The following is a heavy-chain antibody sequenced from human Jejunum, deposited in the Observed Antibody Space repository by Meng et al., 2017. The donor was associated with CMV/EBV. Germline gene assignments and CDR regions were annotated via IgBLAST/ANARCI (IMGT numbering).Heavy chain of an antibody. Sequence: LNNDKMGVSWIRQAPGKALEWLAHIFSNDEKSYSTSLRSRLTISQDTSRSQVVLTMTNVDPVDTATYYCAHITHYTITTCNGMDVWGQGTTVTVSS. V-gene: IGHV2-26*01. CDR3: AHITHYTITTCNGMDV. CDR1: LNNDKMG. CDR2: IFSNDEK. J-gene: IGHJ6*02. D-gene: IGHD4-11*01.